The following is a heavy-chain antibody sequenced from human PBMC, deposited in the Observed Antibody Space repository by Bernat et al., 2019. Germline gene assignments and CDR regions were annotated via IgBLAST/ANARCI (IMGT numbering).Heavy chain of an antibody. Sequence: QVQLVESGGGEVQPGGSPRLSCAASGFTFSNYGMHWVRQAPGKGLEWVAFIRYDGSDKYYADSVKGRFTGSRDNSKNTLYLQMNSLRVEDTAVYYCAKDVVGQVNERGSGYNWFDPWGQGTLVTVSS. CDR1: GFTFSNYG. CDR3: AKDVVGQVNERGSGYNWFDP. J-gene: IGHJ5*02. V-gene: IGHV3-30*02. D-gene: IGHD2-15*01. CDR2: IRYDGSDK.